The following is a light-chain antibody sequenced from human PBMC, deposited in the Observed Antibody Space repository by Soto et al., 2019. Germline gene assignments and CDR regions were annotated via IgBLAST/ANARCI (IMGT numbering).Light chain of an antibody. CDR3: GSYVGSKSFV. Sequence: QSVLTQPPSASGSLGQSVTISCTGTSSDIGDYNYVSWYQQHAGKAPKVMIYEVSQRPSGVPDRFSGSKSGNTASLTVSGRQAEDEAGYYCGSYVGSKSFVFGGGTKLTVL. CDR1: SSDIGDYNY. J-gene: IGLJ3*02. V-gene: IGLV2-8*01. CDR2: EVS.